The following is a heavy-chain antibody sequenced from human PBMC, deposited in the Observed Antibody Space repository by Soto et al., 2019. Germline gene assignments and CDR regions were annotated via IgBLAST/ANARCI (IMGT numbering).Heavy chain of an antibody. CDR2: IYYSGST. Sequence: SETLSLTCTVSGGSISSGDYYWSWIRQPPGKGLEWIGYIYYSGSTYYNPSLKSRVTISVDTSKNQFSLKLSSVTAADTAVYYCARGEEWLVPNFDYWGQGTLVTVYS. J-gene: IGHJ4*02. D-gene: IGHD6-19*01. V-gene: IGHV4-30-4*01. CDR1: GGSISSGDYY. CDR3: ARGEEWLVPNFDY.